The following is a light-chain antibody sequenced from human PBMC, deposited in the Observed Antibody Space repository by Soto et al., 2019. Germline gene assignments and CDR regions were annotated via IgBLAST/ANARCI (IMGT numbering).Light chain of an antibody. CDR3: TSYTITSPYV. J-gene: IGLJ1*01. CDR1: SSVIGRYNF. Sequence: QSVLTQPASMSGSPGQSITISCTGTSSVIGRYNFVSWYQHHPGKAPKLIIYEATKRPSGVSYRFSGSKSGNTASLTISGLQAEDEADYYCTSYTITSPYVFGTGTKGTVL. V-gene: IGLV2-14*01. CDR2: EAT.